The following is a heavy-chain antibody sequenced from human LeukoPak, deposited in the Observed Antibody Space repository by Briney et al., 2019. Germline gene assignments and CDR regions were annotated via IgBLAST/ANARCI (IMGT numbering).Heavy chain of an antibody. Sequence: GGSLRLSCAASGFTFSNAWMSWVRQAPGKGLEWVGRIKSKTDGGTTDYAAPVKGRFTISRDDSKNTLYLQMNSLKTEDTAVYYCTIPTAAGTGWYYFDYWGQGTLVTVSS. D-gene: IGHD6-13*01. J-gene: IGHJ4*02. CDR2: IKSKTDGGTT. V-gene: IGHV3-15*01. CDR1: GFTFSNAW. CDR3: TIPTAAGTGWYYFDY.